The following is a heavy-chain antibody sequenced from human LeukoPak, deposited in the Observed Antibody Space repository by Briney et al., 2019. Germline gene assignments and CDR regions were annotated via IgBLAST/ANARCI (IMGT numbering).Heavy chain of an antibody. CDR3: ATGYYEPFAT. J-gene: IGHJ5*02. CDR1: GASVSSYY. CDR2: ISDTGKT. Sequence: SVTLSLTCTFSGASVSSYYWDWLRQTPGKGLEWIGYISDTGKTDSNPSLKSRVSISLGPANKQFSLRLRSVTAADSAVYYCATGYYEPFATWGPGILVTVSS. V-gene: IGHV4-59*02. D-gene: IGHD3-3*01.